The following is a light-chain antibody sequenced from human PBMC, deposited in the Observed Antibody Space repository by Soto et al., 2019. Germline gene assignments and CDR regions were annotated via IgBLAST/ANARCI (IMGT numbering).Light chain of an antibody. J-gene: IGKJ1*01. CDR3: QQSYTTPLT. CDR1: QSISLY. CDR2: SAS. Sequence: DIQMTQSPSSLSASVGDRVAITCRTSQSISLYLNWYQQKPGKAPKLLIYSASSLQSGVPPRFSGSGSGTDFILTISSLQPEDSATYYCQQSYTTPLTFGQGTKVEIK. V-gene: IGKV1-39*01.